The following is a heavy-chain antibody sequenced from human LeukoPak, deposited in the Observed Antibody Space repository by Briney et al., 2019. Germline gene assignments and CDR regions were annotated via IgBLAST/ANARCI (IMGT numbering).Heavy chain of an antibody. V-gene: IGHV3-23*01. CDR1: GFTFSSDS. CDR3: AKDRVLAGG. CDR2: IRGSGGST. D-gene: IGHD2-8*01. Sequence: GGSLRLACAAAGFTFSSDSMSWVRQAPGRWREWVSAIRGSGGSTYYADSVKGRFTIARDNSKNKLYLQMNSMRAEDTAVYYCAKDRVLAGGWGQGTLVTVSS. J-gene: IGHJ4*02.